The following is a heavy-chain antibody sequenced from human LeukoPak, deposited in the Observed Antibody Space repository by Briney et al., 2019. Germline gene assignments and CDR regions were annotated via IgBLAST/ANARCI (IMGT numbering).Heavy chain of an antibody. CDR3: ARDMCSGGTCYARAIPFDY. J-gene: IGHJ4*02. Sequence: GASVKVSCEASGYTFTNYGMSWVRRAPGQGLEWMGWINPYTGNTNYARKLQGRVTMTTDTSTSTAYMELRSLRSDDTAVYYCARDMCSGGTCYARAIPFDYWGQGSLVTVSS. V-gene: IGHV1-18*01. D-gene: IGHD2-15*01. CDR2: INPYTGNT. CDR1: GYTFTNYG.